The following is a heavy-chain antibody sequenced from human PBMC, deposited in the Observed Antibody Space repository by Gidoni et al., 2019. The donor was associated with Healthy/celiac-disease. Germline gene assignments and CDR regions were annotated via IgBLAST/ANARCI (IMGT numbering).Heavy chain of an antibody. CDR1: GFTFGDYA. Sequence: EVQLVESGGGLVQPGRSLRLSCPASGFTFGDYAMSWVRQSPGKGLEWVGFIRSKAYGGTTEYAASVKGRFTISRDDSKSIAYLQMNSLKTEDTAVYYCTRGGIAVAVDYWGQGTLVTVSS. V-gene: IGHV3-49*04. CDR2: IRSKAYGGTT. J-gene: IGHJ4*02. CDR3: TRGGIAVAVDY. D-gene: IGHD6-19*01.